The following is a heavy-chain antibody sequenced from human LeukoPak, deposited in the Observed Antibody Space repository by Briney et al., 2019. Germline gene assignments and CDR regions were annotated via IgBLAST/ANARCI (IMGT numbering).Heavy chain of an antibody. V-gene: IGHV3-66*02. CDR1: GFTVSANY. D-gene: IGHD5-24*01. Sequence: PGGSLRLSCAASGFTVSANYMSWVRQAPGKGLEWFSLIYSSGRTFYADSVKGRFTISRDNSKNTLYLQMNSLRAEDTAVYYCASVMATIGDYWGQGPLVTVSS. CDR2: IYSSGRT. CDR3: ASVMATIGDY. J-gene: IGHJ4*02.